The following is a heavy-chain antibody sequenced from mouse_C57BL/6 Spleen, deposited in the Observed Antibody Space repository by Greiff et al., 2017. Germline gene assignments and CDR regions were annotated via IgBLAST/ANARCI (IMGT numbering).Heavy chain of an antibody. Sequence: VQLKEPGPELVKPGASVKISCKASGYSFTDYNMNWVKQSNGKSLEWIGVINPNYGTTSYNQKFKGKATLTVDPSSSTAYMQLNSLTSEDSAVDYCARSYDYPYAMDYWGQGTSVTVSS. CDR3: ARSYDYPYAMDY. CDR1: GYSFTDYN. J-gene: IGHJ4*01. V-gene: IGHV1-39*01. D-gene: IGHD2-4*01. CDR2: INPNYGTT.